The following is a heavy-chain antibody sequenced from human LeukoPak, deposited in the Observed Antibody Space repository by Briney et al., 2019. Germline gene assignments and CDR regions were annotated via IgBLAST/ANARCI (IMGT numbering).Heavy chain of an antibody. J-gene: IGHJ6*03. CDR2: ISGSGGST. Sequence: GGSLRLSCAASGFTFSSYAMSWVRQAPGKGLEWVSAISGSGGSTYYADSVKGRFTISRDNSKNTLYLQMNSLRAEDTAVYYCAKGGKDYSNYDPYYYYYYMDVWGKGTTVTVSS. CDR1: GFTFSSYA. V-gene: IGHV3-23*01. CDR3: AKGGKDYSNYDPYYYYYYMDV. D-gene: IGHD4-11*01.